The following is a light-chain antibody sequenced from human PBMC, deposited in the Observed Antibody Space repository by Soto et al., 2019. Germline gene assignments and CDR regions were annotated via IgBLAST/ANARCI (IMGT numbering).Light chain of an antibody. Sequence: DIQMTQSPSSLSASVGDRVTITCRASQSISSYLNWYQQKPGKAPKLLIYAAYSLQSGVPSRFSGSRSGTDFTLTISSLQPEDFATYYCQQSYSTPYTFGQGTKLEIK. CDR2: AAY. J-gene: IGKJ2*01. CDR1: QSISSY. CDR3: QQSYSTPYT. V-gene: IGKV1-39*01.